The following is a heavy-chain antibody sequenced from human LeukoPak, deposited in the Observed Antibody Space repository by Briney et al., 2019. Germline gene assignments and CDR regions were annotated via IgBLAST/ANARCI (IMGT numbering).Heavy chain of an antibody. Sequence: SETRSLTCTVSGGSVSSGSYYWSWSRQPPGKGLEWIGYIYYGGSTNYNPSLKRRVTISVETTKNQFCLNLGSATASDTAVYYCASQGSYYDILTGYYHDAFDIWGQGTMVTVSS. CDR1: GGSVSSGSYY. V-gene: IGHV4-61*01. D-gene: IGHD3-9*01. CDR2: IYYGGST. CDR3: ASQGSYYDILTGYYHDAFDI. J-gene: IGHJ3*02.